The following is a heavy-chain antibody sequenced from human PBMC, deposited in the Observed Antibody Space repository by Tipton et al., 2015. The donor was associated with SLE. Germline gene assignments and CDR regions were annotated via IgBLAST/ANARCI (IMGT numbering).Heavy chain of an antibody. J-gene: IGHJ4*02. CDR3: ARLVSWPYYFDY. V-gene: IGHV4-59*12. D-gene: IGHD6-13*01. Sequence: TLSLTCTVSGGSISSYYWSWIRQPPGKGLEWIGYIYYSGSTKSNPSLKSRVTISVDTSKNQFSLKLSSVTAADTAVYYCARLVSWPYYFDYWGQGTLVTVSS. CDR1: GGSISSYY. CDR2: IYYSGST.